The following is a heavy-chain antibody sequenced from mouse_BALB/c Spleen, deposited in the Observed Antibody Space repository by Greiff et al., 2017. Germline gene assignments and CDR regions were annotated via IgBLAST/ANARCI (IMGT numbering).Heavy chain of an antibody. CDR1: GYAFSSSW. CDR2: IYPGDGDT. CDR3: ARSFYGNYVYAMDY. J-gene: IGHJ4*01. D-gene: IGHD2-1*01. Sequence: VQLQQSGPELVKPGASVKISCKASGYAFSSSWMNWVKQRPGQGLEWIGRIYPGDGDTNYNGKFKGKATLTADKSSSTAYMQLSSLTSVDSAVYFCARSFYGNYVYAMDYWGQGTSVTVSS. V-gene: IGHV1-82*01.